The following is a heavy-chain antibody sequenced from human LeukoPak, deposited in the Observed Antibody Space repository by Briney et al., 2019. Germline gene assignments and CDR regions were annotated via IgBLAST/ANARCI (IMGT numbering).Heavy chain of an antibody. CDR1: GFTFSNAW. V-gene: IGHV3-15*01. D-gene: IGHD3-3*01. CDR3: TTDPRFLEWVYIDY. CDR2: IKSKTDGGTT. Sequence: PGGSLRLSCAASGFTFSNAWMSWVRQAPGKGLEWVGRIKSKTDGGTTDYAAPVKGRFTISRDDSKNTLYLQMNSLKTEDTAVYYCTTDPRFLEWVYIDYWGQGTLVTVSS. J-gene: IGHJ4*02.